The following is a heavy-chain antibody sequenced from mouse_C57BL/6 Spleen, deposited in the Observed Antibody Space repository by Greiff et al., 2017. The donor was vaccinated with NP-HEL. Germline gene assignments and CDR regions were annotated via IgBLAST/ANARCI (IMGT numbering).Heavy chain of an antibody. CDR1: GFTFSSYT. D-gene: IGHD1-1*01. V-gene: IGHV5-9*01. J-gene: IGHJ3*01. Sequence: EVQLVESGGGLVKPGGSLKLSCAASGFTFSSYTMSWVRQTPEKRLEWVATISGGGGNTYYPDSVKGRFTISRDNAKNTLYLQMSSLRSEDTALYYCARHRDYGSSYDWFAYWGQGTLVTVSA. CDR3: ARHRDYGSSYDWFAY. CDR2: ISGGGGNT.